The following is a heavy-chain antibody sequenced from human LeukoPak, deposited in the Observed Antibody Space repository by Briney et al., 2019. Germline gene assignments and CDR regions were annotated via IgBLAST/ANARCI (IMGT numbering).Heavy chain of an antibody. J-gene: IGHJ5*02. CDR2: IYYSGST. CDR3: AREETSTYNSFDP. Sequence: PSETLSLTCTVSGGSISSYHWSWIRQPPGNGLEWIGYIYYSGSTNYNPSLKSRVTISVDTSKNQFSLKLSSVTAADTAVYYCAREETSTYNSFDPWGQGTLVTVSS. CDR1: GGSISSYH. V-gene: IGHV4-59*01.